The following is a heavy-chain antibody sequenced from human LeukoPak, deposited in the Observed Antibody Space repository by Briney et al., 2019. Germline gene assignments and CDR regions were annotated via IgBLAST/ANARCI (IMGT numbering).Heavy chain of an antibody. D-gene: IGHD2-2*01. V-gene: IGHV4-30-4*08. CDR2: IYYSGST. Sequence: QVQLQESGPGLVKPSQTLSLTCTVSGGSISRGDYYWCWSRQPPGKGLEWIGYIYYSGSTYYNPSLKSRVTISVDTSKNQFSLKLSSVTAADTAVYYCARPQGATAMVAFDIWGQGTMVTVSS. CDR3: ARPQGATAMVAFDI. CDR1: GGSISRGDYY. J-gene: IGHJ3*02.